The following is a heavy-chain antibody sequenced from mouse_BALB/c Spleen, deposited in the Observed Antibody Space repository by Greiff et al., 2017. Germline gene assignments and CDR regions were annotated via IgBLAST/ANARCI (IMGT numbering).Heavy chain of an antibody. CDR3: ARYRYDDYYAMDY. J-gene: IGHJ4*01. D-gene: IGHD2-14*01. V-gene: IGHV1S34*01. CDR1: GYSFTGYY. Sequence: LVKTGASVKISCTASGYSFTGYYMHWVKQSHGKSLEWIGYISCYNGATSYNQKFKGKATFTVATSSSTAYMQFNSLTSEDSAVYYCARYRYDDYYAMDYWGQGTSVTVSS. CDR2: ISCYNGAT.